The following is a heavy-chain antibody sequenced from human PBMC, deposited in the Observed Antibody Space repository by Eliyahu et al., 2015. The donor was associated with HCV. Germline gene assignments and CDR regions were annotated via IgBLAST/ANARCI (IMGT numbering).Heavy chain of an antibody. J-gene: IGHJ5*02. D-gene: IGHD3-16*02. V-gene: IGHV2-26*01. Sequence: QVTLKESGPVLVKPTETLTLTCTVSGFSLSNARMGVSWIRQPPGKALEWLAHIFSNDEKSYSTSLKSRLTISKDTSKSQVVLTMTNMDPVDTATYYCARMGGSYRRGWFDPWGQGTLVTVSS. CDR1: GFSLSNARMG. CDR2: IFSNDEK. CDR3: ARMGGSYRRGWFDP.